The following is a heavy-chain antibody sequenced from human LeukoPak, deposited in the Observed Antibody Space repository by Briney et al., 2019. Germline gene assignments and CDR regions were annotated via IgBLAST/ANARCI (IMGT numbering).Heavy chain of an antibody. J-gene: IGHJ4*02. V-gene: IGHV3-7*01. CDR2: INQDESEK. D-gene: IGHD1-26*01. CDR3: ARAIPYSGNHIWYFDS. CDR1: GFTFSTYK. Sequence: GGSLRLSCIASGFTFSTYKMTWVRQAPGKGLEWVANINQDESEKTYLDSVKGRFTISRDNAKNSLYLQMNSLRAEDTAVYYCARAIPYSGNHIWYFDSWGQGTLVTVSS.